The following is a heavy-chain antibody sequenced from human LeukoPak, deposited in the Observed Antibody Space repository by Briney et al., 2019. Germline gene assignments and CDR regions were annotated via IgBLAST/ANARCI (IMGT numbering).Heavy chain of an antibody. D-gene: IGHD3-10*01. CDR1: GYTFTSYG. J-gene: IGHJ6*04. V-gene: IGHV1-18*04. CDR3: ARDPGFLWFGELLPRTDYGMDV. CDR2: ISACNGNT. Sequence: ASVKVSCKASGYTFTSYGISWVRQAPGQGLEWMGWISACNGNTNYAQKLQGRVTMTTDTSTSTAYMELRSLRSDHTAVYYCARDPGFLWFGELLPRTDYGMDVWVKRTTVTVSS.